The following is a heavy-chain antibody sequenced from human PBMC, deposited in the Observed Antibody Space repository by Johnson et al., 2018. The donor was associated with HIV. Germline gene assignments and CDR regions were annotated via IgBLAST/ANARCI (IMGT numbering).Heavy chain of an antibody. CDR2: IYRDGST. CDR3: ARGRSSTRATDLGSGAFDI. D-gene: IGHD2-2*01. V-gene: IGHV3-66*03. CDR1: GFIVSGNY. Sequence: VQLVESGGGLIQPGGSLRLSCAASGFIVSGNYMSWVRQAPGKGLEWVSFIYRDGSTFYADSVKGRFTISRDNSKNTLYLQMNSLRAEDTAVYYCARGRSSTRATDLGSGAFDIWGQGTMVTVSS. J-gene: IGHJ3*02.